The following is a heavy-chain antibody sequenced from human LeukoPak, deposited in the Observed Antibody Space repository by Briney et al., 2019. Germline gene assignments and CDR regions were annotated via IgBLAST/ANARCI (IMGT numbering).Heavy chain of an antibody. D-gene: IGHD1-26*01. V-gene: IGHV3-7*01. CDR2: IKQDGSEI. CDR3: AREFSGSLDY. Sequence: PGGSLRLSCAASGFSFNNYRMNWVRQAPGKGLEWVAHIKQDGSEIYYVASVKGRFTISRDNANNSLYLQMNNLRAEDTVVYYCAREFSGSLDYWGQGTLVTVSS. J-gene: IGHJ4*02. CDR1: GFSFNNYR.